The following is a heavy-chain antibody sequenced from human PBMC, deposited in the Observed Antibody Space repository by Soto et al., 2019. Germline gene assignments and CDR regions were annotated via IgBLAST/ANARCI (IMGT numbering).Heavy chain of an antibody. J-gene: IGHJ3*02. CDR2: IYPGDSDT. V-gene: IGHV5-51*01. CDR3: PRTEKKQGGYDAFDI. Sequence: PGESLKISCTGSGYSFTSYWIGWVRQMPGKGLEWMGIIYPGDSDTRYSPSFQGQVTISADKSISTAYLQWSSLKASDTAMYYCPRTEKKQGGYDAFDIWGEGTMVTVSS. CDR1: GYSFTSYW. D-gene: IGHD3-16*01.